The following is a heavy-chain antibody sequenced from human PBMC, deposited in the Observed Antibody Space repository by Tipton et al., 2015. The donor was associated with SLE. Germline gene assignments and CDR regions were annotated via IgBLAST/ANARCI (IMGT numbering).Heavy chain of an antibody. V-gene: IGHV3-23*01. J-gene: IGHJ4*02. CDR3: AREGGAAALDY. CDR2: ISSGDGATT. CDR1: GFTFSNYA. Sequence: GSLRLSCVGSGFTFSNYAMTWVRQGPGKGLEWVSVISSGDGATTFYADSVKGRFTISKDNSKNTLYLQMNSLRAEDTAVYYCAREGGAAALDYWGQGTLVTVSS. D-gene: IGHD6-25*01.